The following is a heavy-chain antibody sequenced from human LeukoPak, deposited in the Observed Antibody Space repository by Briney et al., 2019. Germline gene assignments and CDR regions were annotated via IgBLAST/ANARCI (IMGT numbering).Heavy chain of an antibody. CDR1: GFTFSNYW. CDR2: IKQDGSEK. J-gene: IGHJ4*02. V-gene: IGHV3-7*01. CDR3: ARGDFWSGPGFDY. D-gene: IGHD3-3*01. Sequence: GGSLRLSCAASGFTFSNYWISWVRQAPGKGLEWVANIKQDGSEKYYVDSVKGRFTISRDNAKNSLYLQMNSLRAEDTAVYYCARGDFWSGPGFDYWGQGTLVTVSP.